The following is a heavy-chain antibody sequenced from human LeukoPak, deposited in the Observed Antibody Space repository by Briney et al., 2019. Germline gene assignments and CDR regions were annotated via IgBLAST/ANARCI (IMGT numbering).Heavy chain of an antibody. Sequence: SETLSLTCAVYGGSFSGYYWSWIRQPPGKGLEWIGEINHSGSTNYNPSLKSRVTISVDTSKNQFSLKLSSVTAADTAVYYCARGAAGTRPLNWFDPWGQGTLVTVSS. V-gene: IGHV4-34*01. CDR1: GGSFSGYY. CDR3: ARGAAGTRPLNWFDP. CDR2: INHSGST. J-gene: IGHJ5*02. D-gene: IGHD6-13*01.